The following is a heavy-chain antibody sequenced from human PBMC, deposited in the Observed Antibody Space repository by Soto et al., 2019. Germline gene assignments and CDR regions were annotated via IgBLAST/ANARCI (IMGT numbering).Heavy chain of an antibody. J-gene: IGHJ5*02. D-gene: IGHD2-2*02. CDR1: GYSFTSYR. CDR2: IYPGDSDT. V-gene: IGHV5-51*01. CDR3: ARSPPYCSSTSCYSFWFDP. Sequence: PGESLKISCKGSGYSFTSYRIGWVRQMPGKGLEWMGIIYPGDSDTRYSPSFQGQVTISADKSISTAYLQWSSLKASDTAMYYCARSPPYCSSTSCYSFWFDPWGQGTLVTVSS.